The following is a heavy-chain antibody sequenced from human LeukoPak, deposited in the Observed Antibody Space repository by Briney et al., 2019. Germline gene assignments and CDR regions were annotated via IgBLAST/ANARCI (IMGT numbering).Heavy chain of an antibody. V-gene: IGHV4-59*01. CDR3: ARLEHNTFDY. D-gene: IGHD1-1*01. Sequence: SETLSLTCTVSGASISSYYWSWIRQPPGKGPYYIAYISYSGSTTYNPSLQSRVTISLDTSKNQFSPKLSSVTAADTAVYYCARLEHNTFDYWGQGSLVTVSS. CDR2: ISYSGST. J-gene: IGHJ4*02. CDR1: GASISSYY.